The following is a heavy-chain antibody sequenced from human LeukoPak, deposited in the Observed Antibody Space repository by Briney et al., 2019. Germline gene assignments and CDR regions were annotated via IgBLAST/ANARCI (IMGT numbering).Heavy chain of an antibody. J-gene: IGHJ4*02. CDR3: ARHGYDFWSGPTNYFDY. Sequence: ASVKVPCKASGYTFTGYHMHWVRQAPGQGLEWMGRINPNSGDTNYAQKFQGRVTMTRDTSISTAYMELSRLRSDDTAVYYCARHGYDFWSGPTNYFDYWGQGTLVTVSS. CDR1: GYTFTGYH. CDR2: INPNSGDT. D-gene: IGHD3-3*01. V-gene: IGHV1-2*06.